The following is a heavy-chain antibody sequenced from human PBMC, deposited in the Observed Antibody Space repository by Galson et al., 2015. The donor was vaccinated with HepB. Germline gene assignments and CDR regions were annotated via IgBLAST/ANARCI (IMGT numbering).Heavy chain of an antibody. J-gene: IGHJ5*02. Sequence: CAISEDSVSSNSAAWNWIRQSPSRGLEWLGRTFYRSKWYTGYAVSLKGRITINADTSKNQFSLQLNSVTPEDTAVYYCAGGGTSTTGVDPWGQGILVTVSS. CDR1: EDSVSSNSAA. V-gene: IGHV6-1*01. D-gene: IGHD1-1*01. CDR2: TFYRSKWYT. CDR3: AGGGTSTTGVDP.